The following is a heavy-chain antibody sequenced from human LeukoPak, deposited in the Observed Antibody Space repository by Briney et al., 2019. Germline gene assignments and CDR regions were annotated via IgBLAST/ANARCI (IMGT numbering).Heavy chain of an antibody. Sequence: ATVKVSCKASGYTFTSYDINWVRQATGQGLEWVGWMNPNSGNTGYAQKFQGRVTMTRNTSISTAYMELSSLRSEDTAVYYCARGDIYGDHVFDYWGQGTLVTVSS. CDR1: GYTFTSYD. CDR3: ARGDIYGDHVFDY. V-gene: IGHV1-8*01. D-gene: IGHD4-17*01. J-gene: IGHJ4*02. CDR2: MNPNSGNT.